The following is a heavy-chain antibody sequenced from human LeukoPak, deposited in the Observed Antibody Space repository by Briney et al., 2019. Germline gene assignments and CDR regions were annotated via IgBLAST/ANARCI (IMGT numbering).Heavy chain of an antibody. Sequence: SETLSLTCTVSGGSISSGGYYWNWIRQPPGKGLEWIGYIYHSGSTYYNPSLKSRVTISVDRSKNQFSLKLSSVTAADTAVYYCARDINYDFWSEYAFDIWGQGTMVTVSS. CDR1: GGSISSGGYY. V-gene: IGHV4-30-2*01. CDR2: IYHSGST. D-gene: IGHD3-3*01. CDR3: ARDINYDFWSEYAFDI. J-gene: IGHJ3*02.